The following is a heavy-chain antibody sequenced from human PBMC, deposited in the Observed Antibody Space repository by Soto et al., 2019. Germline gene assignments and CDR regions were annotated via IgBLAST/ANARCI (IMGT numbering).Heavy chain of an antibody. J-gene: IGHJ3*02. CDR1: GYTFTSYG. D-gene: IGHD3-3*01. V-gene: IGHV1-18*01. CDR3: ARAGDDDFCRGYYPLAPVIYAFDI. CDR2: FSAYNGNT. Sequence: HGQLVQSGAEVKKPGASVQVSCKASGYTFTSYGISWVRQATGQGREWMGWFSAYNGNTHDAQKLQGRVTMTTDTSTSTAYMELRSLRSDDKAVYYCARAGDDDFCRGYYPLAPVIYAFDIWGQGTMVTVSS.